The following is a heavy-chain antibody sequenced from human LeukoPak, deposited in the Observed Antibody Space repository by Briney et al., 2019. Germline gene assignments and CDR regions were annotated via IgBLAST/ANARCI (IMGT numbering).Heavy chain of an antibody. Sequence: ASVKVSGKISGYALTELSMHWVRQAPGKGLEWMGGFDPEVGETIYAQKYQGRVTLTEDTSTDTSYLELSSLTSEDTAVYYCLTVLYGRPWNPVGGGGLWGQGTLVTVSS. V-gene: IGHV1-24*01. D-gene: IGHD1-1*01. CDR3: LTVLYGRPWNPVGGGGL. J-gene: IGHJ4*02. CDR2: FDPEVGET. CDR1: GYALTELS.